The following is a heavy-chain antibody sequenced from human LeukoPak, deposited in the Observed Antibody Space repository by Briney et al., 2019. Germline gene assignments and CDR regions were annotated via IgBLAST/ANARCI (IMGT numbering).Heavy chain of an antibody. J-gene: IGHJ6*03. CDR3: ARGVVRGVMGYYMDV. D-gene: IGHD3-10*01. V-gene: IGHV1-8*03. CDR2: MNPNSGNT. Sequence: ASVKVSCKASGYTFTSYDINWVRQATGQGLEWMGWMNPNSGNTGYAQKFQGRVTITRNTSISTAYMELRSLRSDDTAVYYCARGVVRGVMGYYMDVWGKGTTVTVSS. CDR1: GYTFTSYD.